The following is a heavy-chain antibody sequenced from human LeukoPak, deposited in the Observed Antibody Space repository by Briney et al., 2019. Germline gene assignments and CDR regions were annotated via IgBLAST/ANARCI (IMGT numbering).Heavy chain of an antibody. CDR3: ARDSYYYDSSGYYYGGY. CDR2: INPSGGST. V-gene: IGHV1-46*01. CDR1: GYTFTSYY. Sequence: ASVTVSFKASGYTFTSYYMHWVRQAPGQGLEWMGIINPSGGSTSYAQKFQGRVTMTRDTSTSTVYMELSSLRSEDTAVYYCARDSYYYDSSGYYYGGYWGQGTLVTVSS. D-gene: IGHD3-22*01. J-gene: IGHJ4*02.